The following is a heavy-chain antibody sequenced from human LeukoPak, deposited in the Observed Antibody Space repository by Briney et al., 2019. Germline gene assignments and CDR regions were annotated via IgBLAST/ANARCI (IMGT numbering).Heavy chain of an antibody. V-gene: IGHV4-59*01. CDR3: AREGMIASVREPAEI. J-gene: IGHJ3*02. CDR1: VGSISSSF. Sequence: PETLSLTCSVSVGSISSSFWSWIRQAPGKGLEWIGQIYYSGSTKYNPSRKSRVTISVDTSKNQFSLKLSSVTAADTAVYYCAREGMIASVREPAEIWGQGTMVTVSS. D-gene: IGHD3-22*01. CDR2: IYYSGST.